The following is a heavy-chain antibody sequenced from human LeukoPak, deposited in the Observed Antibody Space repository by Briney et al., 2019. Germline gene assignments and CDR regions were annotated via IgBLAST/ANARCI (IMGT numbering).Heavy chain of an antibody. CDR1: GGSISSSSYY. Sequence: SETLSLTCTVSGGSISSSSYYWGWIRQPPGKGLEWIGSIYYSGSTYYNPSLKSRVTISVDTSKNQFSLKLSSVTAADTAVYYCARGNSSSWYFIVPNWFDPWGQGTLVTVSS. J-gene: IGHJ5*02. D-gene: IGHD6-13*01. CDR2: IYYSGST. CDR3: ARGNSSSWYFIVPNWFDP. V-gene: IGHV4-39*07.